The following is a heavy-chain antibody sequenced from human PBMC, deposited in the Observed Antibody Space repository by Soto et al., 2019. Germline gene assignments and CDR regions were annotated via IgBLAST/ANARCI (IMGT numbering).Heavy chain of an antibody. V-gene: IGHV1-46*01. CDR3: ARGGATIFGVIDY. CDR1: GYSFFSYY. D-gene: IGHD3-3*02. J-gene: IGHJ4*02. CDR2: FLASGGNT. Sequence: ASVKVSCKASGYSFFSYYIHWVRQAPGQGLEWMGRFLASGGNTDYAQRFRGRVSMTRDTSSTNTVSLELTSLTSDDTAVYYCARGGATIFGVIDYWGQGTRVTVSS.